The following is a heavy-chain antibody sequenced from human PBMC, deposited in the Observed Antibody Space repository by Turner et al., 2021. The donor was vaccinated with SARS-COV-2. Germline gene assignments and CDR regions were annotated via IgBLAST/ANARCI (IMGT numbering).Heavy chain of an antibody. V-gene: IGHV3-30-3*01. J-gene: IGHJ4*02. CDR3: ARGYSGSYWAPFDY. D-gene: IGHD1-26*01. CDR1: GFTFSSYA. Sequence: QVQLVESGGGVVQPGRSLSLSCAASGFTFSSYAMHWVRQAPGKGLGWVAVISYDGSNKYYADSVKGRFTISRDNSKNTLYLQMNSLRAEDTAVYYCARGYSGSYWAPFDYWGQGTLVTVSS. CDR2: ISYDGSNK.